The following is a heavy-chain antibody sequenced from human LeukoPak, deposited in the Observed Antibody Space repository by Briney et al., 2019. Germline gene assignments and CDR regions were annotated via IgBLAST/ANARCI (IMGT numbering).Heavy chain of an antibody. J-gene: IGHJ6*03. CDR2: IIPIFGTA. CDR3: ARDWVDGYNWIHHYYYYMDV. V-gene: IGHV1-69*06. D-gene: IGHD5-24*01. Sequence: VASVKVSCKASGGTFSSYAISWVRQAPGQGLEWMGGIIPIFGTANYAQKFQGRVTITADKSTSTAYMELSSLRSEDTAVYYCARDWVDGYNWIHHYYYYMDVWGKGTTVTVSS. CDR1: GGTFSSYA.